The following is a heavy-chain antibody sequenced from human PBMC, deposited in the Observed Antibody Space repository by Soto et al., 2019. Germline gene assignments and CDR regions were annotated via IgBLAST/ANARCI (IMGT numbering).Heavy chain of an antibody. D-gene: IGHD6-6*01. CDR1: GGSISSSSYY. CDR3: ARQRGSSSSDYYYYMDV. V-gene: IGHV4-39*01. CDR2: IYYSGST. Sequence: TSETLSLTCTVSGGSISSSSYYWGWIRQPPGKGLEWIGSIYYSGSTYYNPSLKSRVTISVDTSKNQFSLKLSSVTAADTAVYYCARQRGSSSSDYYYYMDVWGKGTTVTVSS. J-gene: IGHJ6*03.